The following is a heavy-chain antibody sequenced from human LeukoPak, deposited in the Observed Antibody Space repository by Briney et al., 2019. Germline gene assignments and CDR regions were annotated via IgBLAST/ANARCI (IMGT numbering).Heavy chain of an antibody. Sequence: GGSLRLSCGASGITFSSYGMHWVRQAPGKGLEWVASISSDGSNKYYADSVKGRTTISRDNSKNTLYLQMNSLRIEDTAVYYCAKGGEVSSWYKRLKLYFDYWGQGTLVTVSS. J-gene: IGHJ4*02. CDR1: GITFSSYG. CDR3: AKGGEVSSWYKRLKLYFDY. CDR2: ISSDGSNK. D-gene: IGHD6-13*01. V-gene: IGHV3-30*18.